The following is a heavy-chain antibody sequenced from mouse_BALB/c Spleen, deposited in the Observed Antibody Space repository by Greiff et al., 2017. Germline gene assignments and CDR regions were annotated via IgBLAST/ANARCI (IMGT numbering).Heavy chain of an antibody. CDR1: GFSLTGYG. V-gene: IGHV2-6-7*01. J-gene: IGHJ3*01. Sequence: VKLVESGPGLVAPSQSLSITCTVSGFSLTGYGVNWVRQPPGKGLEWLGMIWGDGSTDYNSALKSRLSISKDNSKSQVFLKMNSLQTDDTARYYCARAYYDYDPWFAYWGQGTLVTVSA. CDR3: ARAYYDYDPWFAY. D-gene: IGHD2-4*01. CDR2: IWGDGST.